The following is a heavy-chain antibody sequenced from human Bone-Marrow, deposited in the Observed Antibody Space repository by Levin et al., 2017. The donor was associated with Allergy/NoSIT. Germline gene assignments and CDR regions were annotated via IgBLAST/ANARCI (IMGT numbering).Heavy chain of an antibody. V-gene: IGHV4-4*07. CDR3: ARDGSPEAYDILTRFDY. D-gene: IGHD3-9*01. Sequence: SETLSLTCTVSGGSISSYYWSWIRQPAGKGLEWIGRIYTSGSTNYNPSLKSRVTMSVDTSKNQFSLKLSSVTAADTAVYYCARDGSPEAYDILTRFDYWGQGTLVTVSS. J-gene: IGHJ4*02. CDR2: IYTSGST. CDR1: GGSISSYY.